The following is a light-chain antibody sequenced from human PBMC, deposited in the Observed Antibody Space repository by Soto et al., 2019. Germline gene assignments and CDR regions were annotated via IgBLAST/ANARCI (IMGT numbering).Light chain of an antibody. V-gene: IGKV3D-20*02. J-gene: IGKJ1*01. CDR2: GAS. Sequence: EIVLTQSPGTLSLSPGERATLSCRASQSVSNNYLAWYQQKPGQAPRLLIYGASNRATGIPDRFSGSGSGTDFTLTISSLQPDDFAVYYCQQRSNWPWTFGQGTKVDIK. CDR1: QSVSNNY. CDR3: QQRSNWPWT.